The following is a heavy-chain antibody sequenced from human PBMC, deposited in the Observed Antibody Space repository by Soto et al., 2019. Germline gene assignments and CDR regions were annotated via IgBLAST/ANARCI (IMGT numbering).Heavy chain of an antibody. CDR2: IDHDGPT. V-gene: IGHV3-74*01. Sequence: EVQLVEPGGGLVQPGGSLRLSCAGSGFIFSNYWMHWVRQAPGKGLEWVSRIDHDGPTDYAASVRGRFTISRDNAENTLYLQMNSLRPEDTAVYYCVRDSHGDYWGQGTLVTVSS. CDR3: VRDSHGDY. CDR1: GFIFSNYW. J-gene: IGHJ4*02.